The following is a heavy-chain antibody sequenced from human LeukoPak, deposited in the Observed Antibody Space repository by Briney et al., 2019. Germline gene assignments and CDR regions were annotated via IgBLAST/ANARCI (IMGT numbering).Heavy chain of an antibody. D-gene: IGHD1-1*01. J-gene: IGHJ4*02. Sequence: GASVTVSCKASGYTXTGYYIHWVRQAPGQGLEWMGWINPNSGDTNYAQKFQGRVTMTRDTSINTAFMELSRLRSDDTAVYYCARDRHWNQGNFDYWGQGTLVTVSS. CDR1: GYTXTGYY. CDR3: ARDRHWNQGNFDY. CDR2: INPNSGDT. V-gene: IGHV1-2*02.